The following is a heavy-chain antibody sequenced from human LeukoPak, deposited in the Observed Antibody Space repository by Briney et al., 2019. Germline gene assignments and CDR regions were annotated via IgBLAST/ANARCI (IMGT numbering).Heavy chain of an antibody. CDR1: GFTFSSYG. CDR2: ISYDGSNK. D-gene: IGHD2-2*01. J-gene: IGHJ6*03. V-gene: IGHV3-30*18. Sequence: TGGSLRLSCAASGFTFSSYGMHWVRQAPGKGLEWVAVISYDGSNKYYADSVKGRFTISRDNSKNTLYLQMNSLRAEDTAVYYCAKDGVPAAIREYYYYYYMDVWGKGTTVTVSS. CDR3: AKDGVPAAIREYYYYYYMDV.